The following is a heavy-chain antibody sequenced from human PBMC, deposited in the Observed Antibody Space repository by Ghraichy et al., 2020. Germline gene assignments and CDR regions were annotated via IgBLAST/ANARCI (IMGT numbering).Heavy chain of an antibody. CDR3: ARDRRSSGWGNYYYYGMDV. J-gene: IGHJ6*02. CDR1: GFTFSSYS. V-gene: IGHV3-48*02. D-gene: IGHD6-19*01. CDR2: ISSSSSTI. Sequence: GGSLRLSCAASGFTFSSYSMNWVRQAPGKGLEWVSYISSSSSTIYYADSVKGRFTISRDNAKNSLYLQMNSLRDEDTAVYYCARDRRSSGWGNYYYYGMDVWGQGTTVTVSS.